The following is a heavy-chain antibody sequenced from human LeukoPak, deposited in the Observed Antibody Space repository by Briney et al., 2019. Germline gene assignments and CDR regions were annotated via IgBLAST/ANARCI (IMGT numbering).Heavy chain of an antibody. V-gene: IGHV3-21*01. Sequence: PGGPLRLSCAASRFTFSSYKVNWVRQAPGKGLEWVSSISSSSCYIYYADSVKGRFTISRDNARNSLYLQMNSLRAEDTAVYYCARESGSGEFDYWGQGTLVTVSS. CDR2: ISSSSCYI. D-gene: IGHD2-15*01. J-gene: IGHJ4*02. CDR1: RFTFSSYK. CDR3: ARESGSGEFDY.